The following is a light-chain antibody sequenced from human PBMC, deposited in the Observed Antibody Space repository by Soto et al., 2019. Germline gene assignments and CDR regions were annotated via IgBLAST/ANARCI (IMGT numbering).Light chain of an antibody. Sequence: EIGLTQSPGAVSLYTGKRHTLSSRASPSVRGSYVAWYQQKPGQAPRLLIYDASNRATGIPARFSGSGSGTDFTLTISSLEPEDFAVYYCQQRSNWPKTFGQRTNVDIK. V-gene: IGKV3D-20*02. J-gene: IGKJ1*01. CDR1: PSVRGSY. CDR3: QQRSNWPKT. CDR2: DAS.